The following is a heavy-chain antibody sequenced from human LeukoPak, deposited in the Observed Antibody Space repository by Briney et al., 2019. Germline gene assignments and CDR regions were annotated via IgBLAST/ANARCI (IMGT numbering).Heavy chain of an antibody. V-gene: IGHV1-69*06. Sequence: GASVKVSCKASGGTSSSYAISWVRQAPGQGLEWMGGIIPIFGTANYAQKFQGRVTITADKSTSTAYMELSSLRSEDTAVYYCARVSIDYYYGSGSYLFDYWGQGTLVTVSS. CDR3: ARVSIDYYYGSGSYLFDY. CDR1: GGTSSSYA. CDR2: IIPIFGTA. J-gene: IGHJ4*02. D-gene: IGHD3-10*01.